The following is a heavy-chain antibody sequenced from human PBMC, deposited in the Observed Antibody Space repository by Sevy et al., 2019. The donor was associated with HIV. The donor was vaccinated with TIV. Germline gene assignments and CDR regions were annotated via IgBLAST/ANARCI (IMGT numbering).Heavy chain of an antibody. CDR2: IYHSGST. Sequence: SETLSLTCTVSGYSISSGYDWGWIRQPPGKGLEWIGSIYHSGSTYYNPSLKSRVTISVDTSKNQFSLKLSSVTAADTAVYYCARGDYDYGDYVVSYFDYWGQGTLVTVSS. CDR1: GYSISSGYD. J-gene: IGHJ4*02. CDR3: ARGDYDYGDYVVSYFDY. V-gene: IGHV4-38-2*02. D-gene: IGHD4-17*01.